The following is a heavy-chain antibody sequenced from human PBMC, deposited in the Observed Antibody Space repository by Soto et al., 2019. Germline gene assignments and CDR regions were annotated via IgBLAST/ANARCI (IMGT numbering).Heavy chain of an antibody. CDR1: GDSVSSVNYY. V-gene: IGHV4-61*01. J-gene: IGHJ4*02. CDR2: IYYTGST. Sequence: SETLSLTCTVSGDSVSSVNYYWGWIRQPPGKGLEWIGYIYYTGSTDYNPSLKSRVTISLDASKNQFSLKLTSVTAADTAVYYCATRDGYSRFDYWGQGTLVTVSS. D-gene: IGHD2-21*01. CDR3: ATRDGYSRFDY.